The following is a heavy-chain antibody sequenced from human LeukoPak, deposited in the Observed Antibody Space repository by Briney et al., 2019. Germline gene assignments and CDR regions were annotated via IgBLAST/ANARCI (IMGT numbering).Heavy chain of an antibody. V-gene: IGHV1-8*03. CDR1: GYTFTSYG. J-gene: IGHJ4*02. CDR2: MNPNSGNT. D-gene: IGHD3-3*01. Sequence: ASVKVSCKASGYTFTSYGISWVRQAPGQGLEWMGWMNPNSGNTGYAQKFQGRVTITRNTSISTAYMELSSLRSEDTAVYCCARGLVRFLEWYGANFDYWGQGTLVTVSS. CDR3: ARGLVRFLEWYGANFDY.